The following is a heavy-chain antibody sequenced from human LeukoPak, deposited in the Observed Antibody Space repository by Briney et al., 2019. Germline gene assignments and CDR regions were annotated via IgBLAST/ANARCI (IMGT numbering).Heavy chain of an antibody. V-gene: IGHV3-9*01. J-gene: IGHJ6*03. CDR3: AKDGRFSGSPYFYYMDV. CDR1: GFTFGDYP. CDR2: INWNGGSI. Sequence: GGSLRLSCVASGFTFGDYPMHWVRQVPGKGLEWVSGINWNGGSIGYADSVKGRFTISRDNAKNSLYLQMNSLRAEDTALYYCAKDGRFSGSPYFYYMDVWGKGTTITVS. D-gene: IGHD1-26*01.